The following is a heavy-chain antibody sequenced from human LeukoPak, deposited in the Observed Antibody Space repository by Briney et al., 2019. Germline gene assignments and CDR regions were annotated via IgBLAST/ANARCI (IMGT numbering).Heavy chain of an antibody. Sequence: PGGSLRLSCAASGFTFSDYYMSWIRQAPGKGLEWVSSISSSSSYIYYADSVKGRFTISRDNAKNSLYLQMNSLRAEDTAVYYCARDRIAAAGTDAFDIWGQGTMVTVSS. J-gene: IGHJ3*02. D-gene: IGHD6-13*01. CDR1: GFTFSDYY. CDR3: ARDRIAAAGTDAFDI. CDR2: ISSSSSYI. V-gene: IGHV3-11*06.